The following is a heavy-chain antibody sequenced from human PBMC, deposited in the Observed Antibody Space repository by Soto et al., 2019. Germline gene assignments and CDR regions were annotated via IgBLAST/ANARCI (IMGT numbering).Heavy chain of an antibody. CDR3: TRDAPGERPYYFYYYGMDV. CDR1: GLSVSTNF. J-gene: IGHJ6*02. Sequence: GGSLRLSCAASGLSVSTNFMSWVRQAPGQGLEWLAVIYSGGKAFYADSVKGRFTISKDNSKNTLSLQMNSLRAEDTAVYYCTRDAPGERPYYFYYYGMDVWGQGTTVTVSS. CDR2: IYSGGKA. V-gene: IGHV3-53*01.